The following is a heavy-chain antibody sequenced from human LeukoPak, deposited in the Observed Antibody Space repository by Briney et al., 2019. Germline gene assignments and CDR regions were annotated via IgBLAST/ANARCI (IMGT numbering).Heavy chain of an antibody. D-gene: IGHD2-2*01. V-gene: IGHV4-34*01. CDR3: ARDQLGKNY. CDR1: GRSFSVYY. CDR2: INHSGNT. J-gene: IGHJ4*02. Sequence: KPSETPSLTCAVYGRSFSVYYWSWIRQPPGKGLEWSGEINHSGNTNSSPSLKSRVTISVDTSKTQFSLKLTSVTAADTAVYYCARDQLGKNYWGQGTLVTVSS.